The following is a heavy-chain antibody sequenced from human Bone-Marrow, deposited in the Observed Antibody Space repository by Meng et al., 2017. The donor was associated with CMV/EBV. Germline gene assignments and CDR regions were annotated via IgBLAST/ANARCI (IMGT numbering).Heavy chain of an antibody. J-gene: IGHJ6*02. CDR2: ISSSSGYI. V-gene: IGHV3-21*01. CDR3: ARDSRIVVVPAASGMDV. D-gene: IGHD2-2*01. CDR1: GFTFSSYA. Sequence: GGSLRLSCAASGFTFSSYAMHWVRQAPGKGLEWVSAISSSSGYIYYADSVKGRFTISRENAYNSLYLQMNSLRAEDTAVYYCARDSRIVVVPAASGMDVWGQGTTVTVSS.